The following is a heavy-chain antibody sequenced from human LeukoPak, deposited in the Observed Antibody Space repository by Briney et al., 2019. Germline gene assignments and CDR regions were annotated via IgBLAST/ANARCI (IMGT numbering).Heavy chain of an antibody. D-gene: IGHD6-13*01. J-gene: IGHJ4*02. Sequence: PGGPLRLSCEPSGFTFSTYWMSWVRQAPGKGMEWVANIKQDGSEKSYVDSVKGRFTISRDNAKNSLYLQMNSLRAEDTAMYYCARDSAGNDYWGQGTLVTVSS. V-gene: IGHV3-7*01. CDR2: IKQDGSEK. CDR1: GFTFSTYW. CDR3: ARDSAGNDY.